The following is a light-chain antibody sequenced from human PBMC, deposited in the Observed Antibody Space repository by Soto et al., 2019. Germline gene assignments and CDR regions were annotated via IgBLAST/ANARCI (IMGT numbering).Light chain of an antibody. CDR2: NNN. CDR3: AAWDDSLSAYV. Sequence: QSVLTQPPSESGTPGQTVTISCSGSSSNIGGNTVNWYQQLSGTAPKVLIYNNNQRPSGVPDRFSGSKSGTSASLAISGLQSEDEADYYCAAWDDSLSAYVFGTATKLNVL. V-gene: IGLV1-44*01. J-gene: IGLJ1*01. CDR1: SSNIGGNT.